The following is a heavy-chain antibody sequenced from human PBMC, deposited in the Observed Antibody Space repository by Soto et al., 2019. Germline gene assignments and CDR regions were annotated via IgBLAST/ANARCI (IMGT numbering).Heavy chain of an antibody. CDR1: GFTFSSYA. D-gene: IGHD3-10*01. Sequence: EVQLLESGGGLVQPGGSLRLSCAASGFTFSSYAMSWVRQAPGKGLEWVSAISGSGGSTYYADSVKGRFTISRDNSKNTLYLQMNSLRAEDTAVYYCARDVLLWFGESGYYYYYGMDVWGQGTTVTVSS. CDR2: ISGSGGST. J-gene: IGHJ6*02. V-gene: IGHV3-23*01. CDR3: ARDVLLWFGESGYYYYYGMDV.